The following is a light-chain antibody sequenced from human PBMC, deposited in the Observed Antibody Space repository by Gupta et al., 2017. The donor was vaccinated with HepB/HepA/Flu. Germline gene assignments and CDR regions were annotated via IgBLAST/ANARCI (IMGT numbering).Light chain of an antibody. J-gene: IGLJ2*01. Sequence: SNVLTQPPSVSVAPGQTATMTCGGDNIGSESVHWYQQRPGQAPVLVVYDDNDRPSGIPGRFSGSKSGNMANLTISRVEAGDEADYYCQVWDTNSDQLICGGGTKLT. CDR3: QVWDTNSDQLI. CDR1: NIGSES. V-gene: IGLV3-21*02. CDR2: DDN.